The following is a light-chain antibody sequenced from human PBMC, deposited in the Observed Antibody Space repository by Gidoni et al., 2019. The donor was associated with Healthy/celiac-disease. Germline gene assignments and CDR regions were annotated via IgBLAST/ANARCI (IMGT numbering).Light chain of an antibody. CDR1: QRVSSSY. J-gene: IGKJ1*01. CDR3: QQYGSSPPT. CDR2: GAS. V-gene: IGKV3-20*01. Sequence: EIVLTQSPGTLSLSPGERATLSCRASQRVSSSYLAWYQQKPGQAPRPLIDGASSRATGSPDRFSGSGSGTDFTLTISRLEPEDFAVYYCQQYGSSPPTFGQGTKVEIK.